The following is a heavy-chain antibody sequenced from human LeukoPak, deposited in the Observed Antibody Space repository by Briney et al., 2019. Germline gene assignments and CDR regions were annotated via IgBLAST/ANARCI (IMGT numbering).Heavy chain of an antibody. CDR2: IYYSGST. Sequence: SSETLSLTCTVSGGSISSSSYYWGWIRQPPGEGLEWIGSIYYSGSTYYNPSLKSRVTISVDTSKNQFSLKLNSVTAADTAVYYCARGISWTDYWGQGTLVTVSS. D-gene: IGHD6-13*01. J-gene: IGHJ4*02. CDR1: GGSISSSSYY. V-gene: IGHV4-39*07. CDR3: ARGISWTDY.